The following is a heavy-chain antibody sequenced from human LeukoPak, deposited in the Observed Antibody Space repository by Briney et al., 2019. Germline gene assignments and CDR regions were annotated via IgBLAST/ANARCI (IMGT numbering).Heavy chain of an antibody. D-gene: IGHD1-26*01. CDR3: ATKARSGSYYYFDY. Sequence: ASVKVSCKASGYTFTGYYMHWVRQAPGQGLEWMGGFDPEDGETIYAQKFQGRVTMTEDTSTDTAYMELSSLRSEDTAVYYCATKARSGSYYYFDYWGQGTLVTVSS. CDR2: FDPEDGET. V-gene: IGHV1-24*01. J-gene: IGHJ4*02. CDR1: GYTFTGYY.